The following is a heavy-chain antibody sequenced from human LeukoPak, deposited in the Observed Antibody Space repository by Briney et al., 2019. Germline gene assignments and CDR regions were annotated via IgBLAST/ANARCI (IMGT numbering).Heavy chain of an antibody. J-gene: IGHJ3*01. CDR3: AREGRDGYNYAFDF. CDR2: IYYSGST. V-gene: IGHV4-59*01. D-gene: IGHD5-24*01. Sequence: SETLSLTCSVSGGSIRSYYWNWIRQPPGKRLEWIGYIYYSGSTKYNPSLQSRVTISVDTSKNQFSLKLSSVTAADTAVYYCAREGRDGYNYAFDFWGHGTMVTVSS. CDR1: GGSIRSYY.